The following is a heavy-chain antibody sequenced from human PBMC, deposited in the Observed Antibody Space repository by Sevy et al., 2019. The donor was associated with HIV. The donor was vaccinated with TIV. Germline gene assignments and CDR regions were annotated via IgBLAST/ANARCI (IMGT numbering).Heavy chain of an antibody. Sequence: GGSLRLSCSASGFTFSSNAMHWVHQAPGKGLEYVSAIGSNGGSTYYADSVKGRFTISRDNSKNTLYLQMSSLRAEDSAAYYCVKDGVLRYCEWLSMPWIDYWGQGTLVTVSS. CDR2: IGSNGGST. D-gene: IGHD3-9*01. CDR1: GFTFSSNA. CDR3: VKDGVLRYCEWLSMPWIDY. V-gene: IGHV3-64D*06. J-gene: IGHJ4*02.